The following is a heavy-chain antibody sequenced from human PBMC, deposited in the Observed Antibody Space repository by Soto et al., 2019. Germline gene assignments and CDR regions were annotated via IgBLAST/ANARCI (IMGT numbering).Heavy chain of an antibody. V-gene: IGHV1-69*13. CDR1: EGTFSSYA. CDR2: IIPIFGTA. CDR3: ARSSIEGLYSSGWPFDY. J-gene: IGHJ4*02. D-gene: IGHD6-19*01. Sequence: SVKVSCKASEGTFSSYAISWVRQAPGQGLEWMGGIIPIFGTANYAQKFQGRVTITADESTSTTYMELSSLRSEDTAVYYCARSSIEGLYSSGWPFDYWGQGTLVIVSS.